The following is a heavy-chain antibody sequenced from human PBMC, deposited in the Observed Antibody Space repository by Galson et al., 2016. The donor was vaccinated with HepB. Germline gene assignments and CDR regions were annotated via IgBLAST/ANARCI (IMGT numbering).Heavy chain of an antibody. Sequence: SVKVSCKASGGTFSKHAISWVRQAPGQGLEWMGGIIPMFGTTNYAQKFQGRATITRDTSAGTAYMALDSLTSEDTAVYYCVRDPVRGWAPFDYWGHGTLVTVSS. CDR3: VRDPVRGWAPFDY. J-gene: IGHJ4*01. D-gene: IGHD6-19*01. CDR1: GGTFSKHA. V-gene: IGHV1-69*05. CDR2: IIPMFGTT.